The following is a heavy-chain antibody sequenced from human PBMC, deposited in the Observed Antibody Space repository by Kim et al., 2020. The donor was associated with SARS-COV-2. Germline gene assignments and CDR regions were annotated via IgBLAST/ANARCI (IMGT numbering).Heavy chain of an antibody. Sequence: ESVKGRFTISRETSKNTLYLQRNSLRGEDTAVYYCAKDGLRIQLWSAFDYWGQGALVTFSS. J-gene: IGHJ4*02. V-gene: IGHV3-23*01. CDR3: AKDGLRIQLWSAFDY. D-gene: IGHD5-18*01.